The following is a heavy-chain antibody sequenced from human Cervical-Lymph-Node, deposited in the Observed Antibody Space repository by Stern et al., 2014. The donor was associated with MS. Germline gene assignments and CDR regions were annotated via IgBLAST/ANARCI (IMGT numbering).Heavy chain of an antibody. CDR3: ARGYPFFDN. V-gene: IGHV1-2*04. Sequence: VQLVQSGAEVKKPGASVKVSCTASGYTFTGFFLHWVRQAPGQGLEWVGWINPNTGVTKSAQKFQGWVTLTRDTSINTVHMELNRLKSDDTAVFYCARGYPFFDNWGQGTLVTVSS. D-gene: IGHD2-15*01. CDR2: INPNTGVT. CDR1: GYTFTGFF. J-gene: IGHJ4*02.